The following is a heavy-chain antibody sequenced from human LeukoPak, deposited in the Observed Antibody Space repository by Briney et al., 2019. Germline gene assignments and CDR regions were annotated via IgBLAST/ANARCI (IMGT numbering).Heavy chain of an antibody. CDR3: ARGVVVAYSGEYYFDY. V-gene: IGHV1-46*01. Sequence: ASVKVSCKASGYTFTSYYMHWVRQAPGQGLEWMGIINPSGGSTSYAQKFQGRVTMTRDTSTSTVYMELSSLTSEDTAVYYCARGVVVAYSGEYYFDYWGQGTLVTVSS. CDR1: GYTFTSYY. J-gene: IGHJ4*02. CDR2: INPSGGST. D-gene: IGHD2-15*01.